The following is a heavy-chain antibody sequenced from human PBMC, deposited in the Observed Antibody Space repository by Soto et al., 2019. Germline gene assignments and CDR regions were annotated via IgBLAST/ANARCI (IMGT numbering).Heavy chain of an antibody. J-gene: IGHJ4*02. CDR3: AHRIVGSPFDY. Sequence: QITLKESDPTLVKPTQTLTLTCTFSGFSLSSSGVGVGWIRQPPGKAPEWLALIYWDDDERYNPSLRSRLTITKDTSKSQVVLTMTNMDPVDTATYYCAHRIVGSPFDYWGQGTLVTVSS. V-gene: IGHV2-5*02. D-gene: IGHD1-26*01. CDR2: IYWDDDE. CDR1: GFSLSSSGVG.